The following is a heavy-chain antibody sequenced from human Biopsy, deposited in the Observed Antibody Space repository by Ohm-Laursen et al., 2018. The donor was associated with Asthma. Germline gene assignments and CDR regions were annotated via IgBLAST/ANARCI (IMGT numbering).Heavy chain of an antibody. CDR2: ISYDGSNK. CDR3: AKESGSNYAFDI. J-gene: IGHJ3*02. Sequence: SSLRLSCSAFGFTFSSYGMHWVRQAPGKGLEWVAVISYDGSNKYYADSVKGRFTISRDNSKNTLYLQMNSLRAEDTAVYYCAKESGSNYAFDIWGQGTMVTVSS. V-gene: IGHV3-30*18. D-gene: IGHD1-1*01. CDR1: GFTFSSYG.